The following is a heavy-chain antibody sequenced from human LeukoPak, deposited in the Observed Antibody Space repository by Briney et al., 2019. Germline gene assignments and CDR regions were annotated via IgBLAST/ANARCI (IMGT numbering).Heavy chain of an antibody. CDR1: GFTFSNYW. V-gene: IGHV3-7*01. Sequence: PGGSLRLSCAASGFTFSNYWMSWVRQAPGKGLEWVANIKQDGSEKYYVDSVKGRFTISRDNAKNSVYLQMNSLRAEDTALYYCAREAGTGEYWGQGTLVTVSS. CDR3: AREAGTGEY. CDR2: IKQDGSEK. D-gene: IGHD6-19*01. J-gene: IGHJ4*02.